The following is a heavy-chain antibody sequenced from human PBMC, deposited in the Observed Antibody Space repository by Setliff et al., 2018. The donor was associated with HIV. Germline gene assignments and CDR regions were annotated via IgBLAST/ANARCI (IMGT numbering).Heavy chain of an antibody. CDR1: GFTFGDYA. CDR3: SSVLDLRWEKDTAMITNDY. CDR2: IRRTDNGGTI. Sequence: PGGSLRLSCTASGFTFGDYAVSWVRQAPGKGLEWVGFIRRTDNGGTIEYAASVRGRFTISRDESGTIAYLQMNSLKTEDTAVYYCSSVLDLRWEKDTAMITNDYWGQGTLVTVSS. V-gene: IGHV3-49*04. D-gene: IGHD5-18*01. J-gene: IGHJ4*02.